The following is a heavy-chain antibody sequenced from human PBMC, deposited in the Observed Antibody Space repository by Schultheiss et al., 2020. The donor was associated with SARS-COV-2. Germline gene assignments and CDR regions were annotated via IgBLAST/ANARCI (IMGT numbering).Heavy chain of an antibody. CDR3: ARDRGYCSGGSCLDWFDP. CDR1: GYTFSSYG. V-gene: IGHV1-18*01. D-gene: IGHD2-15*01. CDR2: ISAHNGDT. J-gene: IGHJ5*02. Sequence: ASVKVSCKASGYTFSSYGISWVRQAPGQGLEWMGWISAHNGDTKYAQKFQGRVIMTTDTSTSIVDMDLRSLRSDDTAVYYCARDRGYCSGGSCLDWFDPWGQGTLVTVSS.